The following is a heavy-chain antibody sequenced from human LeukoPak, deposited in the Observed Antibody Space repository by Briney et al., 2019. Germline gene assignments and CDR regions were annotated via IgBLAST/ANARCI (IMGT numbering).Heavy chain of an antibody. D-gene: IGHD6-19*01. CDR1: RFTLSSYW. J-gene: IGHJ4*02. Sequence: PGGSLRLSCAASRFTLSSYWMSWVPQAPGKGLEWVANIKQDGSETYYVDSVKGRFTISRDNAKNSLSLQMNSLRAEDTAVYYCARQRGSGCLDYWGQGTLVTVSS. CDR2: IKQDGSET. CDR3: ARQRGSGCLDY. V-gene: IGHV3-7*01.